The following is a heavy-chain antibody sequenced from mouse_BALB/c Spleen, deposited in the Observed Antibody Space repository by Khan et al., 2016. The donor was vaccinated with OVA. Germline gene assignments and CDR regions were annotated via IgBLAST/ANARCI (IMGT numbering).Heavy chain of an antibody. CDR2: ISSGGGSI. CDR3: ARHKATMITTSCYFDV. D-gene: IGHD2-4*01. CDR1: GFAFSSYD. J-gene: IGHJ1*01. Sequence: EVELVESGGGLVKPGGSLKLSCAASGFAFSSYDMSWVRQTPEKRLDWVAYISSGGGSIYFPDTVKGRFTISRDNAKNTLYLQMNSLKSEDTAVYCCARHKATMITTSCYFDVWGAGTTVTVAS. V-gene: IGHV5-12-1*01.